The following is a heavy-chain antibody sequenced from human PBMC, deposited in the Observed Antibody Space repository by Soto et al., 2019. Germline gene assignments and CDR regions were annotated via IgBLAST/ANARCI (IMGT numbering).Heavy chain of an antibody. V-gene: IGHV4-59*01. CDR1: GGSISGYY. CDR2: IYYSGST. Sequence: QVQLQESGPGLVKPSETLSLTCSVSGGSISGYYWSWIRQPPGKGLEWIGYIYYSGSTTYNPPLNSRVTISVDTSKNQFSLKLSSVTTADTAVYYCARPRLGIAVGGRYYYGMDVWGQGTTVTVSS. CDR3: ARPRLGIAVGGRYYYGMDV. D-gene: IGHD6-13*01. J-gene: IGHJ6*02.